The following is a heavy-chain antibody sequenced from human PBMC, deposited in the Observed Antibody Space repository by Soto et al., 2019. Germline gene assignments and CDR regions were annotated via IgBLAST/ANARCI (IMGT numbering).Heavy chain of an antibody. Sequence: QVQLQESGPGLVKPSQTLSLTCTVSGGSISNVNYSWSGTRHSQAKGLEWIGHIYDGGRTYNNPSLRSRLTILVDTSKNQFSLKLSSVSAADTAVYYCTRGPSGDKVDYWGQGILVTVSS. D-gene: IGHD7-27*01. CDR2: IYDGGRT. J-gene: IGHJ4*02. V-gene: IGHV4-30-4*01. CDR3: TRGPSGDKVDY. CDR1: GGSISNVNYS.